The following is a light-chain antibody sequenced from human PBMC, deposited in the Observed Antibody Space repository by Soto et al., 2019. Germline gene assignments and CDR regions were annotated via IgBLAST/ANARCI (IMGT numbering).Light chain of an antibody. V-gene: IGLV1-47*01. Sequence: QSVLTQPPSASGTPGQRVTISCSGSISNIGSNFIYWYQQFPGTAPKLLIFRNNERPSGVPDRFSGSKSCNSASLAISGLRSDDEADYHCAAWDDSLSGVVFGGGTKLTVL. J-gene: IGLJ2*01. CDR2: RNN. CDR3: AAWDDSLSGVV. CDR1: ISNIGSNF.